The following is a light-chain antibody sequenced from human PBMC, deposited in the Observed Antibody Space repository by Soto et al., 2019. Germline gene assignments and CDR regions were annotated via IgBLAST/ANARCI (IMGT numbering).Light chain of an antibody. CDR2: GAS. Sequence: EIVMTQSPATLSVSPGERATLSCRASQSVSSNLAWYQQKPGQAPRLLIYGASTRATGIPARFSGSGSGTEFTLTISRLQAEYFAVYYCQQYSNWSGTVGQGTKVEIK. CDR3: QQYSNWSGT. V-gene: IGKV3-15*01. J-gene: IGKJ1*01. CDR1: QSVSSN.